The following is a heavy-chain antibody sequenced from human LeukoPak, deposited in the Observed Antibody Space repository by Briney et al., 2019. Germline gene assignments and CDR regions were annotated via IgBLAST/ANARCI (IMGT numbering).Heavy chain of an antibody. J-gene: IGHJ2*01. Sequence: GGSLRLSCAASGFTFSSYAMSWVRQAPGKGLEWVSAISSSGGSTYYADSVKGRFTISRDNSKNTLYLQMNSLRAEDTAVYYCAKGVGGWTWYFDLWGRGSLVTVSS. D-gene: IGHD3-16*01. CDR3: AKGVGGWTWYFDL. CDR1: GFTFSSYA. V-gene: IGHV3-23*01. CDR2: ISSSGGST.